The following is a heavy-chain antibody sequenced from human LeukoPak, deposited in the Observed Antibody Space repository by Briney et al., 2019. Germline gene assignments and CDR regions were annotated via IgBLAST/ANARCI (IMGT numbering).Heavy chain of an antibody. D-gene: IGHD1-26*01. CDR3: AKSGASPLYHMDV. J-gene: IGHJ6*03. Sequence: GGSLRLSCTASGFTFNDYGMSWVPQAPGKGLEWVSGITGSDTTAYHAGSVRGRFTISRDDSKNTLYLQMSSLRVDDTAIYYCAKSGASPLYHMDVWGRGAMVTVSS. V-gene: IGHV3-23*01. CDR2: ITGSDTTA. CDR1: GFTFNDYG.